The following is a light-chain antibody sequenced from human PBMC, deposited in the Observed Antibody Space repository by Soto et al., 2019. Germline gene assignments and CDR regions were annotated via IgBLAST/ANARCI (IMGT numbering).Light chain of an antibody. Sequence: DIQMTQSPSSVHASVGDRVTITCRASQGISSWLARYQQKQGKAPKLLIYAASILKSGVPSRLNGNGAWTYFTLPISRLHPEDFATYYCQQANSFPWTFVHGNKVEIK. J-gene: IGKJ1*01. CDR2: AAS. CDR3: QQANSFPWT. CDR1: QGISSW. V-gene: IGKV1-12*01.